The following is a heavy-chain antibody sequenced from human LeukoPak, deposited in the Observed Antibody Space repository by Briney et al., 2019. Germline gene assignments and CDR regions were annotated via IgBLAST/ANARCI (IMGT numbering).Heavy chain of an antibody. D-gene: IGHD1-26*01. CDR3: ARMSGELLQSFDI. Sequence: SGPALVKPTQTLTLTCTFSGFSLSHSAMCVSWIRQPPGTALDWLARIDWDDDKYYRTSLKTRLTISKDTSKNQVVLTMTKMDPVDTATYYCARMSGELLQSFDIWGQGTMVTVSS. J-gene: IGHJ3*02. CDR1: GFSLSHSAMC. V-gene: IGHV2-70*11. CDR2: IDWDDDK.